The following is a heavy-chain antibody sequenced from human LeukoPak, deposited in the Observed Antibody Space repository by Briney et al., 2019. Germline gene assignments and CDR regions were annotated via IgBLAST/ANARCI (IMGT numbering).Heavy chain of an antibody. V-gene: IGHV4-39*01. CDR3: ARWFDCSGGSCYSYMFDY. CDR1: GGSISNSSYY. Sequence: SETLSLTCTVSGGSISNSSYYWGWIRQPPGKGLEWIGSIYNSGSTYYNPSLKSRVTISVDTSKTQFSLRLISVTAADTAVYYCARWFDCSGGSCYSYMFDYWGQGTLVTVSS. J-gene: IGHJ4*02. D-gene: IGHD2-15*01. CDR2: IYNSGST.